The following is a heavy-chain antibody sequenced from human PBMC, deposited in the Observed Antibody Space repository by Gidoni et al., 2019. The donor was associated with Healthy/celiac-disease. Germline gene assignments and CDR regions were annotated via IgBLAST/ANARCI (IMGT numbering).Heavy chain of an antibody. CDR2: ISSSSSYI. J-gene: IGHJ6*02. V-gene: IGHV3-21*01. Sequence: EVQLVESGGGLVKPGGSLRRSWAASGLTCSSYSMNWVRQAPGKGLEGVSSISSSSSYIYYADSVKGRFTISRDNAKNSLYLQMNSLRAEDTAVYYCARDRATGYYYYGMDVWGQGTTVTVSS. CDR3: ARDRATGYYYYGMDV. D-gene: IGHD2-8*02. CDR1: GLTCSSYS.